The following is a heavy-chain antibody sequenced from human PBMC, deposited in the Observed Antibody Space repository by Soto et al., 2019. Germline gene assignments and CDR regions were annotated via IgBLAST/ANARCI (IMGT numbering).Heavy chain of an antibody. Sequence: QVQLVESGGGVVQPGRSLRLSCAATGFTFSSYGMHWVRQAPGKGLEWVAVIWYDGSNKYYADSVKGRFTISRDNSKNTLYLQMISLRAEDTAVYYCAKLWFGEEDWFDPWGQGTLVTVSS. CDR3: AKLWFGEEDWFDP. CDR2: IWYDGSNK. CDR1: GFTFSSYG. D-gene: IGHD3-10*01. V-gene: IGHV3-33*06. J-gene: IGHJ5*02.